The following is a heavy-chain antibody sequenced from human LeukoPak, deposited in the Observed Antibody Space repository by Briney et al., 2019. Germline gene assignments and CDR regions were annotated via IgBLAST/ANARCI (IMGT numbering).Heavy chain of an antibody. J-gene: IGHJ4*02. D-gene: IGHD3-16*02. Sequence: SQTLSLTCTVSGGSISSGGYYWSWIRQHPGKGLEWIGFIYYSGSTYYNPSLKSRVTFSVDTSKNQFSLKLSSVNAADTAVYYCARAVYDYIWGSYRFDYWGQGTLVTVSS. CDR1: GGSISSGGYY. CDR3: ARAVYDYIWGSYRFDY. CDR2: IYYSGST. V-gene: IGHV4-31*03.